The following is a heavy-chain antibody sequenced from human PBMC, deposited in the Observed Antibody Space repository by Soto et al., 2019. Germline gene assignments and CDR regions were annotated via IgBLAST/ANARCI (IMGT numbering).Heavy chain of an antibody. CDR3: ARFPPAAGIYYYYGMDV. J-gene: IGHJ6*02. CDR1: GFTFSSYS. Sequence: EVQLVESGGGLVQPGGSLRLSCAASGFTFSSYSMNWVRQAPGKGLEWVSYISSSSSTIYYADSVKGRFTISRDNAKNSLYLQMNSLRDEDTAVYYCARFPPAAGIYYYYGMDVWGQGTTVTVSS. D-gene: IGHD6-13*01. V-gene: IGHV3-48*02. CDR2: ISSSSSTI.